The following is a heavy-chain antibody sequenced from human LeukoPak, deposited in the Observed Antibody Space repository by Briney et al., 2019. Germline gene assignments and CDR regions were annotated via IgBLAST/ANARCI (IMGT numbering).Heavy chain of an antibody. Sequence: GGSLRLSCAASGFTFSSYWMSWVRQAPGKGLEWVANIKQDGSEKYYVDSVKGRFTISRDNAKNSLYLQMNSLRAEDTAVYYCAREGYYYDSSGYYSTFDYWGQGTLVPVSS. CDR2: IKQDGSEK. D-gene: IGHD3-22*01. CDR1: GFTFSSYW. V-gene: IGHV3-7*01. J-gene: IGHJ4*02. CDR3: AREGYYYDSSGYYSTFDY.